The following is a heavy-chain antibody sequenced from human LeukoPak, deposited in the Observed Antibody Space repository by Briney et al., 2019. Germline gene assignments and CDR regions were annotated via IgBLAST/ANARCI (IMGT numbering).Heavy chain of an antibody. V-gene: IGHV7-4-1*02. CDR2: INTRTGHP. CDR3: AREYSHSPAWVY. CDR1: GYILTRYA. D-gene: IGHD5-12*01. J-gene: IGHJ4*02. Sequence: ASVKVSCKASGYILTRYAMNWVRQAPGQGLEWMGWINTRTGHPTYGQGFKGRIVFSLDTAVSTAYLEISSLKADDTAVYYCAREYSHSPAWVYWGLGTLVTVSS.